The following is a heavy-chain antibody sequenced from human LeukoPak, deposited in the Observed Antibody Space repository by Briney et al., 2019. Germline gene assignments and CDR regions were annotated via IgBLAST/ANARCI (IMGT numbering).Heavy chain of an antibody. CDR2: IYSGGST. Sequence: GGSLRLSCAASGFTVSSNYMSWVRQAPGKGLEWVSVIYSGGSTYYADSVKGRFTISRDNSKNTLYLQMNSLRAEDTAVYYCARDIRGMAYGMDVWGQGTTVTVSS. CDR1: GFTVSSNY. D-gene: IGHD3-16*01. V-gene: IGHV3-53*01. J-gene: IGHJ6*02. CDR3: ARDIRGMAYGMDV.